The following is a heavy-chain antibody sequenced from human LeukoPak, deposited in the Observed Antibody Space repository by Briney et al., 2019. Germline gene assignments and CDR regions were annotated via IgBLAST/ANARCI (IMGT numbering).Heavy chain of an antibody. CDR2: ISSSSSTI. D-gene: IGHD3-22*01. CDR3: ARVRDDSSGYYLYYFDY. Sequence: GGSLRLSCAASGFTFSSYSMNWVRQAPGKGLEWVSYISSSSSTIYYADSVKGRFTISRDNAKNSLYLQMNSLRAEDTAVYYCARVRDDSSGYYLYYFDYWGQGTLVTVSS. V-gene: IGHV3-48*01. CDR1: GFTFSSYS. J-gene: IGHJ4*02.